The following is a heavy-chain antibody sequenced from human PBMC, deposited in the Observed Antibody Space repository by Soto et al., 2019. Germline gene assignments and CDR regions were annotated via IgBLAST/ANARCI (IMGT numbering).Heavy chain of an antibody. CDR1: GFTFSSYG. J-gene: IGHJ6*02. D-gene: IGHD3-10*01. CDR3: ARDGSGSYINFYYYGMDV. V-gene: IGHV3-33*01. Sequence: QVHLVESGGGVVQPGRSLRLSCAASGFTFSSYGTHWVRQAPGKGLEWVAVIWYDGNNKYYADSVKGRFTVSRDNSKNTVYLQMNSLRAEDTALYYCARDGSGSYINFYYYGMDVWGQGTTVTVSS. CDR2: IWYDGNNK.